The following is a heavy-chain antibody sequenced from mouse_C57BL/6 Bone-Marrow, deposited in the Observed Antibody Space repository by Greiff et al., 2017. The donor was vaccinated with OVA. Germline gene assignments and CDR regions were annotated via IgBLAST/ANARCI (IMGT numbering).Heavy chain of an antibody. D-gene: IGHD1-1*01. J-gene: IGHJ3*01. CDR2: IYPRDGST. V-gene: IGHV1-85*01. CDR1: GYTFTSYD. CDR3: AREGVYYGSSYSWFAY. Sequence: VQLVESGPELVKPGASVKLSCKASGYTFTSYDINWVKQRPGQGLEWIGWIYPRDGSTRYNEKFKGKATLTVDTSSSTAYMELHSLTSEDSAVYFCAREGVYYGSSYSWFAYWGQGTLVTVSA.